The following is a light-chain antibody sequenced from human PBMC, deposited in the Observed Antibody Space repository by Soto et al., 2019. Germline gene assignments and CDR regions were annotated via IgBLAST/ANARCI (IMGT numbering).Light chain of an antibody. Sequence: EIVLTQFPGTLSLSPGERATLSCRPSQSLSSSYLVWYQQKPGQATRLLIYAASRRATGIPDRFSGSGSATEYTLTISRLEPEDSAVYYCQQQGTFGQGTKLEIK. CDR2: AAS. CDR3: QQQGT. J-gene: IGKJ2*01. V-gene: IGKV3-20*01. CDR1: QSLSSSY.